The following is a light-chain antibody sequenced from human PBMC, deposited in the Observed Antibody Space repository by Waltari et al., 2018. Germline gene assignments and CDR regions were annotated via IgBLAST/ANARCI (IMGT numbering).Light chain of an antibody. J-gene: IGLJ3*02. CDR3: ALYMGGGIWV. CDR2: KAN. Sequence: QTVVTQEPSLSVSPGGTVTLTCALSSGSISATSYATWYQQTPGQAPRTLVYKANPRSSGVPDRFSGSILENKAALTITGAQADDECDYYCALYMGGGIWVFGGGTKLTVL. V-gene: IGLV8-61*01. CDR1: SGSISATSY.